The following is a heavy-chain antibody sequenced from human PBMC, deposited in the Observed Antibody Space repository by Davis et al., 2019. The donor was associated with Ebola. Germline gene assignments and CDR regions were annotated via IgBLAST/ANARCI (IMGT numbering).Heavy chain of an antibody. Sequence: LRLSCTVSGGSISSGGYYWSWIRQHPGKGLEWIGYIYYSGSTYYNPSLKSRVTISVDTSKNQFSLKLSSVTAADTAVYYCARAGIAAAATGYFQHWGQGTLVTVSS. J-gene: IGHJ1*01. CDR1: GGSISSGGYY. D-gene: IGHD6-13*01. CDR3: ARAGIAAAATGYFQH. CDR2: IYYSGST. V-gene: IGHV4-31*03.